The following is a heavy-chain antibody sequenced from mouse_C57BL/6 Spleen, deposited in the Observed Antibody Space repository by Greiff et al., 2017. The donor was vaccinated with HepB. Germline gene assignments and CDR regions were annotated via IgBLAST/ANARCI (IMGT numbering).Heavy chain of an antibody. V-gene: IGHV1-42*01. D-gene: IGHD1-1*01. CDR1: GYSFTGYY. CDR3: ARAHYDGFAY. J-gene: IGHJ3*01. Sequence: VQLKQSGPELVKPGASVKISCKASGYSFTGYYMNWVKQSPEKSLEWIGEINPSTGGTTYNQKFKAKATLTVDKSSSTAYMQLKSLTSEDSAVYYCARAHYDGFAYWGQGTLVTVSA. CDR2: INPSTGGT.